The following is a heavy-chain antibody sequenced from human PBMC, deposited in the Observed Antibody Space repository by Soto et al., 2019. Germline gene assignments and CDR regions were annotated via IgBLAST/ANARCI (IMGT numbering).Heavy chain of an antibody. D-gene: IGHD4-4*01. CDR2: ISGDGDT. CDR3: ARDRLFTEKTWAFDL. J-gene: IGHJ3*01. Sequence: GGSLRLSCAASGFTFSRCAMSWVRQAPGKGLEWVSVISGDGDTYYADSVKGRFTISRDNSKDTLYLQMSSLRAEDTAVYYCARDRLFTEKTWAFDLWGPGTMVTVSS. V-gene: IGHV3-23*01. CDR1: GFTFSRCA.